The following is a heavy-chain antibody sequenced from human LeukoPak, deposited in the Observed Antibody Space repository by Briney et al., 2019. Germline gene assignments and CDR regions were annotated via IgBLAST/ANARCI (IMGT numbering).Heavy chain of an antibody. Sequence: GGSLRLSCAASGFTFSTYAMHWVRQAPGKGLEWVAVISYDGSNKYYADSVKGRFTISRDNSKTTLYLQMNSLRAEDTAVYYCATFVDVEPPQGYYYYCMDVWGKGTTVTVSS. J-gene: IGHJ6*03. D-gene: IGHD1-14*01. V-gene: IGHV3-30-3*01. CDR1: GFTFSTYA. CDR3: ATFVDVEPPQGYYYYCMDV. CDR2: ISYDGSNK.